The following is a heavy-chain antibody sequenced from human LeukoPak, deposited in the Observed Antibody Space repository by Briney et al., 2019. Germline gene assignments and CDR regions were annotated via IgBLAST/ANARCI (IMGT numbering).Heavy chain of an antibody. CDR2: IIPIFGTA. D-gene: IGHD1-26*01. J-gene: IGHJ3*02. V-gene: IGHV1-69*13. Sequence: SVKVSCKASGGTFSSYAISWVRQAPGQGLEWMGGIIPIFGTANYAQKFQGRVTITADESTSTAYMELSSLRSEDTAVYYCARGTSRGYAFDIWGQGTMVTVSS. CDR1: GGTFSSYA. CDR3: ARGTSRGYAFDI.